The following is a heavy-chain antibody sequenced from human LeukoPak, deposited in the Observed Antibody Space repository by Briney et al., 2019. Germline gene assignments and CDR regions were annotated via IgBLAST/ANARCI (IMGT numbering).Heavy chain of an antibody. V-gene: IGHV1-2*02. CDR2: INPKSGGT. Sequence: ASVKVSCKASGYTFTGHYMHWVRQAPGQGLEWMVWINPKSGGTNYAQKFQGRVTMTRDTSISTAHMELSRLRSDDTAVYYCARDGGIAVAGRFDYWGQGTLVTVSS. CDR1: GYTFTGHY. J-gene: IGHJ4*02. CDR3: ARDGGIAVAGRFDY. D-gene: IGHD6-13*01.